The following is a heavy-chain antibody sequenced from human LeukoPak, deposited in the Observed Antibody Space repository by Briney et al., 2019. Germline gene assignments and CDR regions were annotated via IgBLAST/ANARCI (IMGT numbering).Heavy chain of an antibody. CDR1: GFTLSSYW. V-gene: IGHV3-74*01. CDR2: IESDGSST. J-gene: IGHJ4*02. D-gene: IGHD2-15*01. CDR3: ARGYCSGGSCNRPFDY. Sequence: PGGSLRLSCAASGFTLSSYWMHWVRQAPGKGLVWVSRIESDGSSTSYADSVKGRFTISRDNAKNTLYLQMNSLRAEDTAVYYCARGYCSGGSCNRPFDYWGQGTLVTVSS.